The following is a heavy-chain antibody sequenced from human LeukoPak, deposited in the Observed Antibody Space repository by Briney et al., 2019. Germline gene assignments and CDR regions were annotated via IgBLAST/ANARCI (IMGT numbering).Heavy chain of an antibody. CDR3: ARGLTGGSYYYHYYMDV. J-gene: IGHJ6*03. V-gene: IGHV4-59*01. CDR1: GGSISSYY. Sequence: PSETLSLTCTVSGGSISSYYWSWIRQPPGKGLEWIGYIYYSGSTNYNPSLKSRVTISVDTSKSQFSLKLSSVTAADTAVYYCARGLTGGSYYYHYYMDVWGKGTTVTISS. CDR2: IYYSGST. D-gene: IGHD7-27*01.